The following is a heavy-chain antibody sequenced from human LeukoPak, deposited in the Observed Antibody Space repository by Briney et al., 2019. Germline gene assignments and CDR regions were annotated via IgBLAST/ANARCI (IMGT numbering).Heavy chain of an antibody. V-gene: IGHV3-21*01. CDR2: ISSSSSYI. Sequence: GGSLRLSCAASGFTFSSYSMNWVRQAPGKGLEWVSSISSSSSYIYYADSVKGRFTISRDNAKNSLYLQMNSLRAEDTAVYYCARDPDYYGSGSYYNTPAFDIWGQGTMVTVSS. CDR3: ARDPDYYGSGSYYNTPAFDI. CDR1: GFTFSSYS. D-gene: IGHD3-10*01. J-gene: IGHJ3*02.